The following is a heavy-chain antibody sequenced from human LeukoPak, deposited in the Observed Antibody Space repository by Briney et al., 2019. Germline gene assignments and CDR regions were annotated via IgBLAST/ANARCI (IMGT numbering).Heavy chain of an antibody. CDR1: GFTFSSYS. CDR2: ISSSSSYI. D-gene: IGHD5-18*01. Sequence: PGGSLRLSCAASGFTFSSYSMNWVRQAPGKGLEWVSSISSSSSYIYYADSVKGRFTISRDNAKNSLYLQMNSLRAEDTAVYYCVRGQLWSYYHDHWGQGTLVTVSS. J-gene: IGHJ4*02. CDR3: VRGQLWSYYHDH. V-gene: IGHV3-21*01.